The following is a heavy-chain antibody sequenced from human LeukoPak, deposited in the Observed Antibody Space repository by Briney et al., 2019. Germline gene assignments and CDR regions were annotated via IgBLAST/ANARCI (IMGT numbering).Heavy chain of an antibody. Sequence: PSETLSLTCSVSDDSITMYYWTWIRQPPGKGLEWIGYVDHTGSTNFNPSLNGRVSISRDTTKNLFSLRLRSVTAADTAVYFCARGRVSSSTWHSTYYNYFCMDVWGKGTTVTVSS. D-gene: IGHD5-12*01. CDR3: ARGRVSSSTWHSTYYNYFCMDV. CDR2: VDHTGST. V-gene: IGHV4-59*01. CDR1: DDSITMYY. J-gene: IGHJ6*03.